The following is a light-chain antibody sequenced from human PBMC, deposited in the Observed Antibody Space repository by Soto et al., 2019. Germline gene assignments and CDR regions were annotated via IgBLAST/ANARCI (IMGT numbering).Light chain of an antibody. J-gene: IGKJ1*01. CDR2: AAS. Sequence: EIVLTQSPGTLSLSPGERATLSCRASQSVSSSYLAWYQQKPGQAPRLLIYAASSRATGIPDRFSGGGSGTDFTLTISRLEPEDFAVYYCQQCGSSPWTFGQGTK. CDR1: QSVSSSY. V-gene: IGKV3-20*01. CDR3: QQCGSSPWT.